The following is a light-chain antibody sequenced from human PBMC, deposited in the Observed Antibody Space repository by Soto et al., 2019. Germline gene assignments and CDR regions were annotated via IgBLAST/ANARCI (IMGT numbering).Light chain of an antibody. CDR1: QSVYNNY. Sequence: IVLTQSPGTLSLSPGERATLSCRASQSVYNNYLAWFQQKPGQAPRLLIYGASSRATGIADRFSGSGAGRDFTLIISRMEPDDFAVYYCQQYGSSITFGQGTRLESK. CDR3: QQYGSSIT. CDR2: GAS. V-gene: IGKV3-20*01. J-gene: IGKJ5*01.